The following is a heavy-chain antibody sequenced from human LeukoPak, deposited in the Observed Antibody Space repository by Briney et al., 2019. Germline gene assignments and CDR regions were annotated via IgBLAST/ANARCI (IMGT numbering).Heavy chain of an antibody. V-gene: IGHV3-7*01. CDR1: GFTFSGYW. D-gene: IGHD3-22*01. J-gene: IGHJ4*02. Sequence: GGSLRLSCAASGFTFSGYWMTWVRQAPGKGLEWVANIKEDGSEKYYVDSVKGRFTISRDNAKKSLYLQMNSLRAEDTAVYYCAREYDSGYYYYFDYWGQGTLVTVSS. CDR2: IKEDGSEK. CDR3: AREYDSGYYYYFDY.